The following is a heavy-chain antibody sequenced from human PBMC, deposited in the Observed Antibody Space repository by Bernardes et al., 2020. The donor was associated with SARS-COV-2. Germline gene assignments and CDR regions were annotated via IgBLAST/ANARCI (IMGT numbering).Heavy chain of an antibody. D-gene: IGHD4-4*01. Sequence: TLSLTCAISGDSVSSNSAAWNWIRQSPSRGLEWLARTYYRSKWYYDYAVSVKSRITINPDTSKNQFSLQLNSVTPEDTAVYYCARFWDDYNRNYFDYWGQGALVTVSS. CDR3: ARFWDDYNRNYFDY. V-gene: IGHV6-1*01. CDR2: TYYRSKWYY. J-gene: IGHJ4*02. CDR1: GDSVSSNSAA.